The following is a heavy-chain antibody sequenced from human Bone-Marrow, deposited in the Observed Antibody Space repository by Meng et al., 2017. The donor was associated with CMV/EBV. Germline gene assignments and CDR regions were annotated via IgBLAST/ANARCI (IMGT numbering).Heavy chain of an antibody. V-gene: IGHV3-48*03. D-gene: IGHD4-17*01. Sequence: GGSLRLSCAASGFTFSSYEMNWVRQAPGKGLEWVSYISSSGSTIYYADSVKGRFTISRDNAKNSLYLQMNSLRAEDTAVYYCARPSDYGDYYPYMDVWGQGPTVTVYS. CDR3: ARPSDYGDYYPYMDV. CDR2: ISSSGSTI. J-gene: IGHJ6*02. CDR1: GFTFSSYE.